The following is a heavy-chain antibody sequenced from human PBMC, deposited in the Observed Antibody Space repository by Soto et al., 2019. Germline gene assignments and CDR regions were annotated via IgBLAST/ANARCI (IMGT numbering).Heavy chain of an antibody. J-gene: IGHJ6*02. Sequence: QVQLVQSGAEVKKPGASVKVSCKASGYTFTSYDINWVRQATGQGLEWMGWMNPNSGNTGYAQKFQGRVTMTRNTSISTAYMELSSLRSEDTAVYYCARSKAATHYYYYGMDVWGQGTTVTVSS. V-gene: IGHV1-8*01. CDR2: MNPNSGNT. D-gene: IGHD2-15*01. CDR3: ARSKAATHYYYYGMDV. CDR1: GYTFTSYD.